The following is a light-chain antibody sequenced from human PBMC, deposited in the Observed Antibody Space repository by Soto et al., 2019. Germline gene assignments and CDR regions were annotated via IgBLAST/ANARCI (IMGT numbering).Light chain of an antibody. J-gene: IGKJ1*01. CDR2: GAS. Sequence: EIVLTQSPGTLSLSPGERATLSCRASQSVSSSYLAWYQHKPGQAPRLLLYGASNRATGIPDRFSGSGSGTDFTLTISRLEPEDFAVYYCQQYDSLPRTFGQGTKVEIK. CDR3: QQYDSLPRT. V-gene: IGKV3-20*01. CDR1: QSVSSSY.